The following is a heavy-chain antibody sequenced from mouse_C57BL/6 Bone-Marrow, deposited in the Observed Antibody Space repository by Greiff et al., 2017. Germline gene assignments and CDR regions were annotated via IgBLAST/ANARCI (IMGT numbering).Heavy chain of an antibody. CDR1: GFTFSSYG. D-gene: IGHD2-5*01. CDR3: ARYSNPDY. V-gene: IGHV5-6*01. J-gene: IGHJ2*01. Sequence: EVQVVESGGDLVKPGGSLKLSCAASGFTFSSYGMSWVRQTPDKRLEWVATISSGGSYTYYPDSVKGRFTISRDNAKNTLYLQMSSLKSEDTAMYYCARYSNPDYWGQGTTLTVSS. CDR2: ISSGGSYT.